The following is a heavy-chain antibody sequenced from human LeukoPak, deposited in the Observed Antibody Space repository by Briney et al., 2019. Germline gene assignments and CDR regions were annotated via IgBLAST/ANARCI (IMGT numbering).Heavy chain of an antibody. V-gene: IGHV1-18*01. J-gene: IGHJ4*02. Sequence: ASVKVSCKASGYTFTSYSISWVRQAPGQGLEWMGWISLDNGNTNYAQNLQGRVTMTTDTSTSTAYMELRSLRSDDTAVYYCARAYYSDYWGQGTLVTVSS. CDR3: ARAYYSDY. CDR1: GYTFTSYS. CDR2: ISLDNGNT.